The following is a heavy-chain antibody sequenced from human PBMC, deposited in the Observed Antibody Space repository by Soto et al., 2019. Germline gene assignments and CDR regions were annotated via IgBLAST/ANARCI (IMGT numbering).Heavy chain of an antibody. CDR2: IGSGGST. Sequence: PGGSLRLSCAASGVTVWSYVMGGVLQAPGKGLEGVSVIGSGGSTSYADSVKGRFTISRDNSKNTLYLQVNSLRAEDTAVYYCAKEGHQLPKRNPPPDYWGQGTLVTVSS. V-gene: IGHV3-23*01. CDR1: GVTVWSYV. D-gene: IGHD2-2*01. J-gene: IGHJ4*02. CDR3: AKEGHQLPKRNPPPDY.